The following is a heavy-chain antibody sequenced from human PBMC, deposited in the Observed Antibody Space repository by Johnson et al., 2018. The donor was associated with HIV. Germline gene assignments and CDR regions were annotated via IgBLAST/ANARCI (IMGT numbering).Heavy chain of an antibody. CDR3: AREKWELRGDAFDL. CDR2: INQDGSEK. Sequence: VQLVQSGGGVVQPGRSLRLSCAASGFTFSSYAMHWVRQAPGKGLEWVANINQDGSEKYYVDSVKGRFTISRDNAKNSLYLQMNSLRAEDTTGYYCAREKWELRGDAFDLWGQGTIVTVSS. D-gene: IGHD1-26*01. V-gene: IGHV3-7*03. CDR1: GFTFSSYA. J-gene: IGHJ3*01.